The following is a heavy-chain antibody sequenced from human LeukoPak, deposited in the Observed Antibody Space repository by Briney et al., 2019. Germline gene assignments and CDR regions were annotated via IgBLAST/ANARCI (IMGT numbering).Heavy chain of an antibody. J-gene: IGHJ4*02. V-gene: IGHV3-20*04. D-gene: IGHD3-16*01. CDR3: ARDQGGVGY. CDR2: SSWSGGST. CDR1: GFTFDDYG. Sequence: PGGSLRLSCAAWGFTFDDYGMRWVREARGKGREWVCASSWSGGSTYYADSVKGRFISCRDNAKNALYLQMNSLRAEDTAVYYCARDQGGVGYWGQGTLVTVST.